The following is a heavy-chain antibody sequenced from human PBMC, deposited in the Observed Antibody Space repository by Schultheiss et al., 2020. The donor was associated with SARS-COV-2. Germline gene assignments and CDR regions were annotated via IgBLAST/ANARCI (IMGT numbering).Heavy chain of an antibody. Sequence: ASVKVSCKASGYTFTGYYMHWVRQAPGQGLEWMGIINPSGGSTSYAQKFQGRVTMTRDTSTSTVYMELSSLRSEDTAVYYCARDPRASGWYDYFDYWGQGTLVTVSS. CDR3: ARDPRASGWYDYFDY. V-gene: IGHV1-46*01. J-gene: IGHJ4*02. CDR1: GYTFTGYY. D-gene: IGHD6-19*01. CDR2: INPSGGST.